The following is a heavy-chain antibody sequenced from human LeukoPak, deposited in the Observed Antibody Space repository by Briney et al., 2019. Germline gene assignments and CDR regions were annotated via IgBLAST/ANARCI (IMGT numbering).Heavy chain of an antibody. J-gene: IGHJ6*03. Sequence: SETLSLTCTVSGYSISSGYYWGWIRQPPGKGLEWIGSIYHSGSTYYNPSLKSRVTISVDTSKNQFSLKLSSVTAADTAVYYCARVKYCSGGSCKDLYYYYMDVWGKGTTVTISS. CDR2: IYHSGST. D-gene: IGHD2-15*01. CDR1: GYSISSGYY. CDR3: ARVKYCSGGSCKDLYYYYMDV. V-gene: IGHV4-38-2*02.